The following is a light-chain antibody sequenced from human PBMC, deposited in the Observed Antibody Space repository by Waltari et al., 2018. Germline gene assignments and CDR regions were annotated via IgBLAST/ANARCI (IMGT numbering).Light chain of an antibody. J-gene: IGLJ2*01. CDR3: QAWDTTTAI. CDR2: QNN. Sequence: SYELTQPPSVSVSPGQTASITCSEDKLGDKYTCWYHQKPGQSPMLVIYQNNKRPSGIPERFSGSNSGNTATLTISDTQAVDEADYYCQAWDTTTAIFGGGTKLTVL. CDR1: KLGDKY. V-gene: IGLV3-1*01.